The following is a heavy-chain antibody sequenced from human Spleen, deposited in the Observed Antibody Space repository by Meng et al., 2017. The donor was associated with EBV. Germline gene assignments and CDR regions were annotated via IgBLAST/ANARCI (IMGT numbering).Heavy chain of an antibody. CDR3: ARLGYGINYLDY. D-gene: IGHD4-17*01. Sequence: QVQLVQSAAEVKKPGSSVKVSCKTSGGPFRNYAISWVRQAPGQGLEWMGWISLYNGNTNYAQKLQGRVTMTTNTSTSTAYMELRSLTSDDTAVYYCARLGYGINYLDYWGQGTLVTVSS. CDR1: GGPFRNYA. J-gene: IGHJ4*02. CDR2: ISLYNGNT. V-gene: IGHV1-18*01.